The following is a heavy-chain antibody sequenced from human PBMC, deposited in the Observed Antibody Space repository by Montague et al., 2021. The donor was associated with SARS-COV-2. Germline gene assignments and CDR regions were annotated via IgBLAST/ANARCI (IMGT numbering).Heavy chain of an antibody. V-gene: IGHV4-34*01. CDR1: GGSLSGSC. D-gene: IGHD3-10*01. CDR2: INHSGVT. Sequence: SETLSLTCAVYGGSLSGSCWSWIRQPPGKGLELIGEINHSGVTNYNPSLKSRVTISMDTSKNQFSLNVNSVSAADTAVYYCARALFSRRGVYITTYYYSYYMDAWGTGTTVTVSS. CDR3: ARALFSRRGVYITTYYYSYYMDA. J-gene: IGHJ6*03.